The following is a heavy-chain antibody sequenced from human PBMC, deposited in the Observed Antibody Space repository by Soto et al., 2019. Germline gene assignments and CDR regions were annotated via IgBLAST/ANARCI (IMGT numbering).Heavy chain of an antibody. D-gene: IGHD3-10*01. J-gene: IGHJ4*02. Sequence: ASVKVSCKASGYTFTSYAIHWVRQAPGQRLEWMGWINAGNGNTKYSQEFQDRVTITRDTSVSTAYMELSRLRSDDTAVYYCARGYGSGSHFDYWGQGTLVTVSS. V-gene: IGHV1-3*01. CDR1: GYTFTSYA. CDR3: ARGYGSGSHFDY. CDR2: INAGNGNT.